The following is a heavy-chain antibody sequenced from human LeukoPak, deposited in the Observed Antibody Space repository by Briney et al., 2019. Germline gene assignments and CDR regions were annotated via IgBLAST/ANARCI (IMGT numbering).Heavy chain of an antibody. Sequence: GGSLRLSCAASGFTFSSYSMNWVRQAPGKGLEWVSYISSSSSTIYYADSVKGRFTISRDNAKNSLYLQMNSLRAEDTAVYYCARSGSYFETNNWFDPWGQGTLVTVSS. CDR3: ARSGSYFETNNWFDP. J-gene: IGHJ5*02. CDR1: GFTFSSYS. D-gene: IGHD1-26*01. CDR2: ISSSSSTI. V-gene: IGHV3-48*01.